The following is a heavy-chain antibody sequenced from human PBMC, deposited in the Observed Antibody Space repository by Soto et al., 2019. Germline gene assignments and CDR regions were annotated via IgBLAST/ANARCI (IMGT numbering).Heavy chain of an antibody. CDR3: AREGGYGSGSYSPMDV. Sequence: ASVKVSCKASGYTFTGYYMHWVRQAPGQGLEWMGWINPNSGGTNYAQKFQGWVTMTRDTSISTAYMELSGLRSDDTAVYCGAREGGYGSGSYSPMDVWGQGTTVTVSS. D-gene: IGHD3-10*01. J-gene: IGHJ6*02. CDR1: GYTFTGYY. CDR2: INPNSGGT. V-gene: IGHV1-2*04.